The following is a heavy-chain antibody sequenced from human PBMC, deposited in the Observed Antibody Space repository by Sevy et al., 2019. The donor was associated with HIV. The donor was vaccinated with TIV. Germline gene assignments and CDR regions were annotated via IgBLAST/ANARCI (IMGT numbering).Heavy chain of an antibody. Sequence: ASVKVSCKASGGTFSSYALSWVRQAPGQGLEWMGGIIPIFGTINLAQKFQDRVTITADESTSTVYMELSSLRSADTAVDYWARTPIVQIPGSTDLYFDYWGQGTLVTVSS. V-gene: IGHV1-69*13. J-gene: IGHJ4*02. CDR2: IIPIFGTI. CDR1: GGTFSSYA. D-gene: IGHD2-8*01. CDR3: ARTPIVQIPGSTDLYFDY.